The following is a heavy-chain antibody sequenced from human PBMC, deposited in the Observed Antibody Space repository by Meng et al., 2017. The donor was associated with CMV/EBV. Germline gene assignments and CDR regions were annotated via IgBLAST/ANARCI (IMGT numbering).Heavy chain of an antibody. CDR1: GFTFSSYA. Sequence: GESLKISCAASGFTFSSYAMHWVRQAPGKGLEWVAVISYDGSNKYYADSVKGRFTISRDNSKDTLYLQMNSLRAEDTAVYYCARGHYWSGYSYYYYGMDVWGQGTTVTVSS. CDR3: ARGHYWSGYSYYYYGMDV. J-gene: IGHJ6*02. CDR2: ISYDGSNK. V-gene: IGHV3-30*04. D-gene: IGHD3-3*01.